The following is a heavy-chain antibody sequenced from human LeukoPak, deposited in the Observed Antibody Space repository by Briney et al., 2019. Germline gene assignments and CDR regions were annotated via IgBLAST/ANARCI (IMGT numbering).Heavy chain of an antibody. CDR3: AREPYYYDSSGYAGALPLNLRKYYYYYYGMDV. CDR2: ISYDGSNK. D-gene: IGHD3-22*01. CDR1: GFTFSSYG. Sequence: PGGSLRLSCAASGFTFSSYGMHWVRQAPGKGLEWVAVISYDGSNKYYADSVKGRFAISRDNSKNTLYLQMNSLRAEDTAVYYCAREPYYYDSSGYAGALPLNLRKYYYYYYGMDVWGQGTTVTVSS. V-gene: IGHV3-30*03. J-gene: IGHJ6*02.